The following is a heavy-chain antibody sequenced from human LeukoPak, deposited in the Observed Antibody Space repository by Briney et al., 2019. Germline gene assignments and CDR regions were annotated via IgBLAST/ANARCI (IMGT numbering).Heavy chain of an antibody. CDR1: GYTFTSYG. D-gene: IGHD6-19*01. V-gene: IGHV1-18*01. J-gene: IGHJ4*02. Sequence: VKVSCKASGYTFTSYGISWVRQAPGQGLEWMGWISAYNGNTNYAQKLQGRVTMTTDTSTSTAYMELRSLRSDDTAVYYCARDQPDSSGWYLDYWGQGTLVTVSS. CDR2: ISAYNGNT. CDR3: ARDQPDSSGWYLDY.